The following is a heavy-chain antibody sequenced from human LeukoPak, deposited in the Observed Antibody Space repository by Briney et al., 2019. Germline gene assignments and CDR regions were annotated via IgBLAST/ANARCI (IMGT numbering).Heavy chain of an antibody. CDR2: ISGSGGST. CDR3: AKVSYSSSWYAAPFDY. Sequence: PGGSLRLSCAASGFTFSSYAMSWVRQAPGKGLEWVSAISGSGGSTYYADSVKGRFTISRDNSKNTLYLQMNSLRAEDTAVYYCAKVSYSSSWYAAPFDYWGQGTLVTVSS. J-gene: IGHJ4*02. V-gene: IGHV3-23*01. CDR1: GFTFSSYA. D-gene: IGHD6-13*01.